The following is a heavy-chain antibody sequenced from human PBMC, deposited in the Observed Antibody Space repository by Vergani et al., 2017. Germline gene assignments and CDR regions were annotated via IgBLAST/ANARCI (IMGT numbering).Heavy chain of an antibody. CDR2: ISWNSGRI. CDR3: AKSGGSSGWYLYYYMDV. Sequence: EVQLVESGGDLVQPGRSLRLSCAASGFTFDDYAMHWFRQAPGKGLEWVSGISWNSGRIGYADSVKGRFTISRDNAKNSLYLQMNSLRAEDTALYYWAKSGGSSGWYLYYYMDVGGKGTTVTVSS. J-gene: IGHJ6*03. V-gene: IGHV3-9*01. CDR1: GFTFDDYA. D-gene: IGHD6-19*01.